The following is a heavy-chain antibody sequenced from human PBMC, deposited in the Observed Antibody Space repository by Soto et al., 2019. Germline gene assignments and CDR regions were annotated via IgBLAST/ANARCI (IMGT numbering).Heavy chain of an antibody. CDR1: GFTFSNYG. Sequence: QVQLVESGGGVVQPGRSLRLSCAASGFTFSNYGMHWVRQAPGKGLEWVAVIWYDGGNKDYVDSVKGLFTISRDNSKNTLYLEMNSLRVEDTAVYYCARDLRKGRYFDYWGQGTLVTVSS. V-gene: IGHV3-33*01. J-gene: IGHJ4*02. CDR3: ARDLRKGRYFDY. D-gene: IGHD3-9*01. CDR2: IWYDGGNK.